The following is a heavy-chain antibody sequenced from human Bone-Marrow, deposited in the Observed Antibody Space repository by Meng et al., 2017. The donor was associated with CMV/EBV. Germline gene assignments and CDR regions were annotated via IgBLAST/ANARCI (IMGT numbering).Heavy chain of an antibody. CDR1: GYTFTSYE. Sequence: ASVKVSCKASGYTFTSYEINWVRQATGQGLEWMGWMNPNSGNTGYAQKCQGRVTITRNTSISTAYMELSSLRPEDTAVYYCARSRGRYGRYGSGSMRLAQYYYGMDVWGQGTTVTISS. CDR3: ARSRGRYGRYGSGSMRLAQYYYGMDV. D-gene: IGHD3-10*01. V-gene: IGHV1-8*03. J-gene: IGHJ6*02. CDR2: MNPNSGNT.